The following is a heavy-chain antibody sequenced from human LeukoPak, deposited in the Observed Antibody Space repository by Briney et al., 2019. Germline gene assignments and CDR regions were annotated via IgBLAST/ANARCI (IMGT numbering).Heavy chain of an antibody. D-gene: IGHD5/OR15-5a*01. V-gene: IGHV3-23*01. CDR3: AKGGLSRAGLDF. CDR2: ISDRDHNT. CDR1: GFTFSSYA. J-gene: IGHJ4*02. Sequence: GGSLRLSCAASGFTFSSYAMTWVRQAPGKGLEWVSSISDRDHNTYYADSMKGRFTISRDNSKNTLYLQMNSLRAEDTAVYYCAKGGLSRAGLDFWGQGTLVTVSS.